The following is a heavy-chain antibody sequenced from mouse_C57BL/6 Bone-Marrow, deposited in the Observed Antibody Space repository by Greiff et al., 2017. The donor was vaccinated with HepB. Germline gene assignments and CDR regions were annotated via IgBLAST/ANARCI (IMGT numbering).Heavy chain of an antibody. CDR3: ARRLGNYFDY. D-gene: IGHD4-1*01. CDR2: IYPGGGYT. Sequence: QVQLQQSGAELVRPGPSVKMSCKASGYTFTNYWIGWAKQRPGHGLEWIGDIYPGGGYTNYNEKFKGKATLTADKSSSTAYMQFSSLTSEDSAIYYCARRLGNYFDYWGQGTTLTVSS. J-gene: IGHJ2*01. V-gene: IGHV1-63*01. CDR1: GYTFTNYW.